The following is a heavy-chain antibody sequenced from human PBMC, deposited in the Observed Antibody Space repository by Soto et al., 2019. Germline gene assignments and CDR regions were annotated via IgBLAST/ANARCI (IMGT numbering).Heavy chain of an antibody. Sequence: SETLSLTCAVYGGSFSGYYWSWIRQPPGKGLEWIGEINHSGSTNYNPSLKSRVTISVDTSKNQFSLKLSSVTAADTAVYYCARGRRLLPKLSRYYGMDVWGQGTTVTVSS. V-gene: IGHV4-34*01. J-gene: IGHJ6*02. CDR2: INHSGST. CDR3: ARGRRLLPKLSRYYGMDV. CDR1: GGSFSGYY. D-gene: IGHD2-15*01.